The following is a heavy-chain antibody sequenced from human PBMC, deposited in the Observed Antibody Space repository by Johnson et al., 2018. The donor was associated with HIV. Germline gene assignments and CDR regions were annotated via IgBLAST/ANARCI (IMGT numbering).Heavy chain of an antibody. J-gene: IGHJ3*02. Sequence: QVQLVESGGGVVQPGRSLRLSCAASGFTFSSYAMHWVRQAPGKGLEWVAVISYDGSNKYYADSVKGRFTISRDNSKNTLYLQMKSRRAEDTAVYYCARVRDYNFWSCQHSRHAVDIWGQVTMVTVSS. D-gene: IGHD3-3*01. CDR1: GFTFSSYA. V-gene: IGHV3-30*04. CDR2: ISYDGSNK. CDR3: ARVRDYNFWSCQHSRHAVDI.